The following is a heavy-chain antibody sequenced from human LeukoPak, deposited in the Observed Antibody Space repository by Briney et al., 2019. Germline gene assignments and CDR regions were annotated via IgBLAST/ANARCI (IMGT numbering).Heavy chain of an antibody. CDR2: ISSSGSTI. Sequence: GGSLRLSCAASGFTFSSYEMNWVRQAPGKGLEWVSYISSSGSTIYYADSVKGRFTISRDNAKNSLYLQVNSLRAEDTAVYYCARGLDGAKDRKRFDYWGQGTLVTVSS. J-gene: IGHJ4*01. CDR1: GFTFSSYE. CDR3: ARGLDGAKDRKRFDY. D-gene: IGHD5-24*01. V-gene: IGHV3-48*03.